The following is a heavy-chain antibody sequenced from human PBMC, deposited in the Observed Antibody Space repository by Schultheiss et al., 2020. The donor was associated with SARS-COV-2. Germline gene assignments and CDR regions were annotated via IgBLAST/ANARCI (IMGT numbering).Heavy chain of an antibody. J-gene: IGHJ4*02. D-gene: IGHD2-2*01. CDR2: INPSGGST. CDR1: GYTFTSYY. CDR3: ARDRLLVILGSTSCLPDY. Sequence: ASVKVSCKASGYTFTSYYMHWVRQAPGQGLEWMGIINPSGGSTSYAQKFQGRVTMTRDTSTSTVYMELSSLRSDDTAVYYCARDRLLVILGSTSCLPDYWGQGTLVTVSS. V-gene: IGHV1-46*01.